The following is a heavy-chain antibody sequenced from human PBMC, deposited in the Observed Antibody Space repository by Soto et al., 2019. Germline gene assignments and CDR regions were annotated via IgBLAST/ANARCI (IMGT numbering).Heavy chain of an antibody. CDR2: IWYDGSNK. V-gene: IGHV3-33*01. CDR1: GFTFSSYG. Sequence: LRLSCAASGFTFSSYGMHWVRQAPGKGLEWVAVIWYDGSNKYYADSVKGRFTISRDNSKNTLYLQMNSLRAEDTAVYYCARDSTIFGPPGPPNYFDYWGQGTLVTVSS. J-gene: IGHJ4*02. CDR3: ARDSTIFGPPGPPNYFDY. D-gene: IGHD3-3*01.